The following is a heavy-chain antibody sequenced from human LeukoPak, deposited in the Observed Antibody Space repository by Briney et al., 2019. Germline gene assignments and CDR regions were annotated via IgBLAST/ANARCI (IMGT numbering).Heavy chain of an antibody. D-gene: IGHD6-6*01. CDR3: AKVPSSIWLVPDY. J-gene: IGHJ4*02. CDR2: ISGSGGST. Sequence: PGGSLRLSCAASGFTFSSYAMSWVRQAPGKGLEWVSAISGSGGSTYYADSVKGRFTISRDNSKSTLYLQMNSLRAEDTAVYYCAKVPSSIWLVPDYWGQGTLVTVSS. CDR1: GFTFSSYA. V-gene: IGHV3-23*01.